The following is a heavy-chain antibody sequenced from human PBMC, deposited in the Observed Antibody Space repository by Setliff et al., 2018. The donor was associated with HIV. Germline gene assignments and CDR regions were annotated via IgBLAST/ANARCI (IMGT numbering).Heavy chain of an antibody. D-gene: IGHD6-19*01. J-gene: IGHJ6*03. Sequence: VGSLRLSCAASGFAFRNYIFHWVRQAPGKGLEWVAIISSDGSDKNYADSVKGRFTISRDNAKNSLYLQMNSLRVEDTAVYYCARASYSSGWYAVMDVWGKGTTVTAP. CDR2: ISSDGSDK. CDR3: ARASYSSGWYAVMDV. CDR1: GFAFRNYI. V-gene: IGHV3-30*07.